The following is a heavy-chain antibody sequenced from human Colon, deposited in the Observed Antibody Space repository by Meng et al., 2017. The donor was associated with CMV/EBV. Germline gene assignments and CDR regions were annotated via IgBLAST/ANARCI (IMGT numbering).Heavy chain of an antibody. D-gene: IGHD1-26*01. J-gene: IGHJ6*02. CDR3: AKDLSLVGATRHDYYYYCMDV. Sequence: GESLNISCAASAFTFSSYGMHWVRQAPGKGLEWVAVIWYDGSNKYYADSVTGRFTISRDNSKNTLYLQMNSLRAEDTAVYYCAKDLSLVGATRHDYYYYCMDVWGQGTTVTVSS. CDR2: IWYDGSNK. CDR1: AFTFSSYG. V-gene: IGHV3-33*06.